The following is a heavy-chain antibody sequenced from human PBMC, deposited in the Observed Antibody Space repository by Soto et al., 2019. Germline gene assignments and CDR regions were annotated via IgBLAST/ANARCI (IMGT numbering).Heavy chain of an antibody. V-gene: IGHV3-30-3*01. Sequence: QVQLVESGGGVVQPGRSLRLSCAASGFTFSSYAMHWVRQAPGKGLEWVAVISYDGSNKYYAESVKGRFTISRDNSKNTLYLKVNSFRAEDTAVYYCARGYSSSSAAFDYWGPGTLVTVSS. J-gene: IGHJ4*02. D-gene: IGHD6-13*01. CDR1: GFTFSSYA. CDR2: ISYDGSNK. CDR3: ARGYSSSSAAFDY.